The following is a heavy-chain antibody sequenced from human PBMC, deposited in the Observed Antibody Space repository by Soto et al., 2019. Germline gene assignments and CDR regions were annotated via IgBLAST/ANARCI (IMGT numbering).Heavy chain of an antibody. Sequence: EGSLRLSCAASGFTFSSYSMNRVHQAPGKGLEWVSSISSSSSYIYYADSVKGRFTISRDNAKNSLYLQMNSLRAEDTAVYYCARSPRIAAAGTGDYWGQGTLVTVSS. D-gene: IGHD6-13*01. CDR3: ARSPRIAAAGTGDY. CDR1: GFTFSSYS. J-gene: IGHJ4*02. CDR2: ISSSSSYI. V-gene: IGHV3-21*01.